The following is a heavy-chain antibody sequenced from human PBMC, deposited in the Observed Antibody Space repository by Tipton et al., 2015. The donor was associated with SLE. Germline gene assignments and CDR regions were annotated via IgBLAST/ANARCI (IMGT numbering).Heavy chain of an antibody. CDR3: ARHDDTGKHVTAFDV. CDR1: SDSVSSGDYF. D-gene: IGHD1-1*01. Sequence: TLSLTCTVSSDSVSSGDYFWGWIRQPPGKGLEWIASMSYSGRTYYNPSLKSRVTISVDSSKNHFSLNLSSVTAADTAVYFCARHDDTGKHVTAFDVWGQGTMVTVSS. CDR2: MSYSGRT. J-gene: IGHJ3*01. V-gene: IGHV4-39*01.